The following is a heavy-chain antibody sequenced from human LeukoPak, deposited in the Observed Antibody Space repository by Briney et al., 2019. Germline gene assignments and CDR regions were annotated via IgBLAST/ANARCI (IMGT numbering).Heavy chain of an antibody. V-gene: IGHV3-48*03. CDR1: GFTFSSYE. D-gene: IGHD1-1*01. Sequence: GGSLRLSCAASGFTFSSYEMNWVRQAPGKGLEWVSYISSSGTAIYYADSVKGRFTISRHTAKNSLYLHMNSLRAEDTGLYYCARDMEPDAFDIWGQGTMVTVSS. CDR3: ARDMEPDAFDI. CDR2: ISSSGTAI. J-gene: IGHJ3*02.